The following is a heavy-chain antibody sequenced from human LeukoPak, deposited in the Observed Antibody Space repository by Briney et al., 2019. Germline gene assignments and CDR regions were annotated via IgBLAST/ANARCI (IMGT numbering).Heavy chain of an antibody. CDR1: GDSISSSNYY. V-gene: IGHV4-39*07. Sequence: PSETLSLTCTVSGDSISSSNYYWGWIRQPPGKGLEWIGEINHSGSTNYNPSLKSRVTISVDTSKNQFSLKLSSVTAADTAVYYCARGRRYYYYYMDVWGKGTTVTVSS. CDR3: ARGRRYYYYYMDV. CDR2: INHSGST. J-gene: IGHJ6*03.